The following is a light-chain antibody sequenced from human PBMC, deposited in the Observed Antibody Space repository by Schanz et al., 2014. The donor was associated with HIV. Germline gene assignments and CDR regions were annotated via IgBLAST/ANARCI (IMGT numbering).Light chain of an antibody. CDR3: SSFAGNNKLL. V-gene: IGLV6-57*04. Sequence: NFMLTQPHSVSESPGKTVAIPCTRSSGSIASDSVQWYRHRPGSAPTVVIYGNDQRVSGVPDRFSGSKSGNTASLTVSGLQADDEADYYCSSFAGNNKLLFGGGTKVTVL. CDR1: SGSIASDS. CDR2: GND. J-gene: IGLJ2*01.